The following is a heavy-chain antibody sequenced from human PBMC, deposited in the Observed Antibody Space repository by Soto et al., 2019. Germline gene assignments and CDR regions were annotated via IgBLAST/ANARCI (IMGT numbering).Heavy chain of an antibody. V-gene: IGHV3-30-3*01. CDR3: ARTYYYDSSGYYYVAPSYYGMDV. CDR2: ISYDGSNK. D-gene: IGHD3-22*01. J-gene: IGHJ6*02. Sequence: QVQLVESGGGVVQPGRSLRLSCAASGFTFSSYAMHWVRQAPGKGLEWVAVISYDGSNKYYADSVKGRFTISRDNSKNTLYLQMNSLRAEDTAVYYCARTYYYDSSGYYYVAPSYYGMDVWGQGTTVTVSS. CDR1: GFTFSSYA.